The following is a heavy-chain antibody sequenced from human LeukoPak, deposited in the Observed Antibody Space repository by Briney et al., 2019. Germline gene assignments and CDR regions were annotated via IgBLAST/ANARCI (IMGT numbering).Heavy chain of an antibody. J-gene: IGHJ5*02. V-gene: IGHV3-7*01. CDR1: KFTFSNYG. CDR3: ARDLWDDYYGSGSYLNWFDP. D-gene: IGHD3-10*01. Sequence: AGRSLRLSCTASKFTFSNYGMQWVRQAPGKGLEWVANIKQDGSEKYYVDSVKGRFTISRDNAKNSLYLQMNSLRAEDTAVYYCARDLWDDYYGSGSYLNWFDPWGQGTLVTVSS. CDR2: IKQDGSEK.